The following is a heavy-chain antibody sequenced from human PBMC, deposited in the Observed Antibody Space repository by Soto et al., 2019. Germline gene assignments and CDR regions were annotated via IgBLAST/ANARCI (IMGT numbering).Heavy chain of an antibody. CDR2: IYYSGRI. Sequence: PSETLSLTCSVSGASINRGDTDYWDWFRQHPVKGLEWIGYIYYSGRIYYNPSLESRVTISVDTSKNQFSLKLTSVTAADTAVYYCAHSLRSFYYFGLDVWGQGTTVT. J-gene: IGHJ6*02. CDR1: GASINRGDTDY. D-gene: IGHD3-10*01. V-gene: IGHV4-31*03. CDR3: AHSLRSFYYFGLDV.